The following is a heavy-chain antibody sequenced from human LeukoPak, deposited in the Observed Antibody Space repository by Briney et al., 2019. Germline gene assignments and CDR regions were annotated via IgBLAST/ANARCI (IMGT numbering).Heavy chain of an antibody. V-gene: IGHV3-30-3*01. D-gene: IGHD5-24*01. CDR1: GFTFSSYA. J-gene: IGHJ4*02. CDR2: ISYDGSNK. CDR3: AKDHSADGWPTFEY. Sequence: GGSLRLSCAASGFTFSSYAMHWVRQAPGKGLEWVAVISYDGSNKYDADSVKGRFTISRDNSKNTLYLQMNSLRVDDSAIYYCAKDHSADGWPTFEYWGRGTLVTVSS.